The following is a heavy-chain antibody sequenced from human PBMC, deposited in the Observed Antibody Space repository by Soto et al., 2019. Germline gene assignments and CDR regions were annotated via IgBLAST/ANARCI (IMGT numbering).Heavy chain of an antibody. V-gene: IGHV1-46*01. Sequence: ASVKVSCKASGYTFTDYYIHWVRQAPGQGLEWMGVINPSGGSTTYAQRFQGRVTMTRDTSTSTVYMELSSLRSEDTAVYYCVRGVMIAFGGVIVDNWFDPWGQGTLVTVSS. CDR2: INPSGGST. CDR1: GYTFTDYY. D-gene: IGHD3-16*02. CDR3: VRGVMIAFGGVIVDNWFDP. J-gene: IGHJ5*02.